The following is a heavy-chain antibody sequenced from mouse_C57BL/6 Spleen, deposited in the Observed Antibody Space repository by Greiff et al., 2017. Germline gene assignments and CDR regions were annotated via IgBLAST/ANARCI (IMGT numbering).Heavy chain of an antibody. Sequence: QVQLQQPGAELVRPGSSVKLSCKASGYTFTSYWMHWVKQRPIQGLEWIGNIDPSDSETHNNQQFKDKATLTVDKSSSTAYMQLSCLTSEDSAVYYCARDYGSSYWLAYWGQGTLVTVSA. CDR2: IDPSDSET. D-gene: IGHD1-1*01. V-gene: IGHV1-52*01. CDR1: GYTFTSYW. J-gene: IGHJ3*01. CDR3: ARDYGSSYWLAY.